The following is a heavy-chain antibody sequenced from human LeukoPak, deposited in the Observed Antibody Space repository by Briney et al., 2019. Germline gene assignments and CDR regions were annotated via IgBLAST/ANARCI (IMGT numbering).Heavy chain of an antibody. Sequence: SETLSLTCAVYGGSFSGYYWSWIRQPPGKGLEWIGEINHSGSTNYNPSLKSRVTISVDTSKNQFSLKLSSVTAADTAIYYCARRGWVSGYSRSLFGYWGRGTLVTVSS. D-gene: IGHD5-12*01. V-gene: IGHV4-34*01. J-gene: IGHJ4*02. CDR3: ARRGWVSGYSRSLFGY. CDR1: GGSFSGYY. CDR2: INHSGST.